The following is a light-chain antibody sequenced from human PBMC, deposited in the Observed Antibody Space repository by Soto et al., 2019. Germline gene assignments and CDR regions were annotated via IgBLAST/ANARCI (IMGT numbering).Light chain of an antibody. Sequence: EIRMTQSPSYVSASVGYIVTITCRASQDISIWLAWYQQKPGTAPKLLIDAASNVQSGVPSRFSGSGSGTDFTLTITCLQPEDSAAYFCQQSNSCPLTFGGGTKVDIK. J-gene: IGKJ4*01. CDR3: QQSNSCPLT. CDR2: AAS. CDR1: QDISIW. V-gene: IGKV1-12*01.